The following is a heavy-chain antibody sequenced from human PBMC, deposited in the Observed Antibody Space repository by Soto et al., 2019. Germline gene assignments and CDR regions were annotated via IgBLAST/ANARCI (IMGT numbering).Heavy chain of an antibody. V-gene: IGHV1-3*01. Sequence: QVQLVQSGAAVKKPGASVKVSCKTSGYTFTNSGMHWVRQAPGQRPEWMVWINVANGNTKYSQKFQGRVTIIRDTSASTVFMEVNSLRYEDTAVYYCARDPGVAATGYGMDVWGQGTTVTVSS. CDR2: INVANGNT. J-gene: IGHJ6*02. CDR3: ARDPGVAATGYGMDV. CDR1: GYTFTNSG. D-gene: IGHD2-15*01.